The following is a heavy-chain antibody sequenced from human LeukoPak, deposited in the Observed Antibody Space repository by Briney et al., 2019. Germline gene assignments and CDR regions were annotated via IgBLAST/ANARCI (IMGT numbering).Heavy chain of an antibody. CDR1: GGSFSGYY. CDR3: ARRRVVVVAATVPSLKRYWYFDL. CDR2: INHSGST. J-gene: IGHJ2*01. V-gene: IGHV4-34*01. D-gene: IGHD2-15*01. Sequence: EPLSLTCAVSGGSFSGYYWSWIRQPPGKGLEWIGEINHSGSTNYNPSLKSRVTISVDTSKNQFSLKLSSVTAADTAVYYCARRRVVVVAATVPSLKRYWYFDLWGRGTLVTVSS.